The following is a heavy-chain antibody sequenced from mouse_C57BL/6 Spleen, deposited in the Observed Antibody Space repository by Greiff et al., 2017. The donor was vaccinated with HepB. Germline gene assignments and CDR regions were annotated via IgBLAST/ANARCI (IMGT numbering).Heavy chain of an antibody. CDR3: ARKEGCGY. V-gene: IGHV1-64*01. CDR2: IHPNSGST. J-gene: IGHJ2*01. Sequence: QVQLQQPGAELVKPGASVKLSCKASGYTFTSYWMHRVKQRPGQGLEWIGMIHPNSGSTNNNEKFKSKATLTVDKSSNTAYMQLSSLTSEDSAVSYGARKEGCGYWGQGTTLTVSS. CDR1: GYTFTSYW.